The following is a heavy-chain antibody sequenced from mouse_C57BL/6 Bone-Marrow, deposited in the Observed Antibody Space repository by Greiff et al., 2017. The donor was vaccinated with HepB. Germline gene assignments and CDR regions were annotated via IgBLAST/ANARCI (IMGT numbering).Heavy chain of an antibody. V-gene: IGHV2-9-1*01. Sequence: QVQLQQSGPGLVAPSQSLSITCTVSGFSLTSYAISWVRQPPGKGLEWLGVIWTGGGTNYNSALKSRLSISKDNSKSQVFLKMNSLQTDDTARYYCARGILITTVVAYYAMDYWGQGTSVTVSS. J-gene: IGHJ4*01. D-gene: IGHD1-1*01. CDR3: ARGILITTVVAYYAMDY. CDR1: GFSLTSYA. CDR2: IWTGGGT.